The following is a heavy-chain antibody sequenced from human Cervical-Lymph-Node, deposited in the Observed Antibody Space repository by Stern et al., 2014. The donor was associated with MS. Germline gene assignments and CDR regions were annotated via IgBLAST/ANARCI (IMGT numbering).Heavy chain of an antibody. Sequence: EVHLVESGGGLVKPGGSLRLSCAASGFIFSKAWMTWVRQAPGKGLEWAGRIKPKTDGGTTNYSTPVQGRFIISRDDSKNILFLHMNSLKTDDTAVYYCTTDEVANFAHWGPGILVTVSS. CDR2: IKPKTDGGTT. CDR1: GFIFSKAW. CDR3: TTDEVANFAH. V-gene: IGHV3-15*01. J-gene: IGHJ5*02.